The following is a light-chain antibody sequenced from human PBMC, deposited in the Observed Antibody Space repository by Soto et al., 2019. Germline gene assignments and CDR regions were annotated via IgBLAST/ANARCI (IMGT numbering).Light chain of an antibody. Sequence: EIVLTQSPVALSVSPGESAALSCRASQSVGRNFAWYQQRPDQAPRVLIYGTSTRATGVPARFSGSGSGTDFTLTISSLQSEDFAVSYCQQYNTWPYTFGQGTRLEIK. CDR3: QQYNTWPYT. J-gene: IGKJ2*01. CDR1: QSVGRN. V-gene: IGKV3-15*01. CDR2: GTS.